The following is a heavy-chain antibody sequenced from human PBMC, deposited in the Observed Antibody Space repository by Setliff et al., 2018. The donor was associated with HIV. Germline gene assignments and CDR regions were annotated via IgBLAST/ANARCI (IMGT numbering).Heavy chain of an antibody. Sequence: PSETLSLTCSVSGGSISNYYWSWIRQPPGKGLEWIGYIYYSGNTNYSPSLKSRVTISVDTSKNQFSLKLSSVTAADTAVYYCARTFNSGYLSYAFDIWGQGTMVT. D-gene: IGHD3-22*01. V-gene: IGHV4-59*01. CDR1: GGSISNYY. CDR3: ARTFNSGYLSYAFDI. CDR2: IYYSGNT. J-gene: IGHJ3*02.